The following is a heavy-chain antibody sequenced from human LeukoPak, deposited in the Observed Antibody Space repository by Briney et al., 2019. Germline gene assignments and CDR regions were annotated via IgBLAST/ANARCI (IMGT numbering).Heavy chain of an antibody. D-gene: IGHD3-10*01. V-gene: IGHV4-34*01. CDR1: GGSFSGYY. J-gene: IGHJ4*02. Sequence: KPSETLSLTCAVYGGSFSGYYWSWIRQPPGKGLEWIGEINHSGSTNYNPSLKSRVTISVDTSKNQFSLKLSSVTAADTAVYYCARHSSLRYGSGKIDYWGQGTLVTVSS. CDR2: INHSGST. CDR3: ARHSSLRYGSGKIDY.